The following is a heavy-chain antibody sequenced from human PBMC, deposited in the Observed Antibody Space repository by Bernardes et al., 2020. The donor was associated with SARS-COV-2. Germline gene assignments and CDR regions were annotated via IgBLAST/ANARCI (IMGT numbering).Heavy chain of an antibody. CDR2: IYISGST. CDR1: GGSITSGRYS. D-gene: IGHD5-12*01. J-gene: IGHJ5*02. V-gene: IGHV4-61*09. Sequence: SETLSLTCTVSGGSITSGRYSWSWLRQPAGKGLEWIGHIYISGSTSYNPSLKSRVTISIDKSKNQFSLKLSSVTAADTAVYYCAREGGYSAYQKINWFDAWGQGTLVTVSS. CDR3: AREGGYSAYQKINWFDA.